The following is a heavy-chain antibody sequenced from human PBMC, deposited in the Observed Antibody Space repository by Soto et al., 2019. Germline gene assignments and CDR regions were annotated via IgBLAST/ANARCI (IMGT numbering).Heavy chain of an antibody. Sequence: EVQLVESGGGLVKPGGSLRLSCAAYGFTFSNAGMSWVRQAPGKGLEWVGRIKSRTDGGTTDFAAPVKGRFTISRDDSKNTLYLQMNSLKTEDTGVYYCTTERRVNPDYWGQGTLVTVSS. CDR3: TTERRVNPDY. CDR1: GFTFSNAG. CDR2: IKSRTDGGTT. D-gene: IGHD3-3*01. V-gene: IGHV3-15*01. J-gene: IGHJ4*02.